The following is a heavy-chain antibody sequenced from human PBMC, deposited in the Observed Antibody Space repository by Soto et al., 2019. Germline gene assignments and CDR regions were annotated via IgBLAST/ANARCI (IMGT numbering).Heavy chain of an antibody. J-gene: IGHJ5*02. V-gene: IGHV3-74*01. Sequence: GGSLRLSCAASGFTFSSYWMHWVRQAPGKGLVWVSRINSDGSSTSYADSVKGRFTISRDNAKNTLYLQMNSLRAEDTAVYYCASLPRRIGGSYYWFDPWGQGTRVTVSS. CDR3: ASLPRRIGGSYYWFDP. D-gene: IGHD1-26*01. CDR1: GFTFSSYW. CDR2: INSDGSST.